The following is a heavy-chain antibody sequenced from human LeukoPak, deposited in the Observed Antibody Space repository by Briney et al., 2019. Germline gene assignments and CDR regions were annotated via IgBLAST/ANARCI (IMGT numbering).Heavy chain of an antibody. Sequence: GGSPTISCAASGFTLSNALMSWVRQAPGKGLEWVGHIKSKTDGGTTDYAAPVKGRFTISRDDSKNTLYLQMNSLKTEDTAVYYCIIQSGDLFDYWGQGSLVTVSS. V-gene: IGHV3-15*01. J-gene: IGHJ4*02. CDR2: IKSKTDGGTT. D-gene: IGHD2-21*02. CDR1: GFTLSNAL. CDR3: IIQSGDLFDY.